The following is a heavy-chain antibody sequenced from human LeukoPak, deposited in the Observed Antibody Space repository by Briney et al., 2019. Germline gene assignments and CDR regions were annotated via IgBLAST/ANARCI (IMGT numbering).Heavy chain of an antibody. Sequence: GGSLRLSCAASGFTFSSYAMSWVRQAPGKGLEWVSAISGSGGSTYYADSVKGRFTISRDNSKNTLYLQMNRLRAEDTAVYYCAKHKGDIVVVVAATLTAWFDPWGQGTLVTVSS. D-gene: IGHD2-15*01. CDR3: AKHKGDIVVVVAATLTAWFDP. CDR2: ISGSGGST. CDR1: GFTFSSYA. V-gene: IGHV3-23*01. J-gene: IGHJ5*02.